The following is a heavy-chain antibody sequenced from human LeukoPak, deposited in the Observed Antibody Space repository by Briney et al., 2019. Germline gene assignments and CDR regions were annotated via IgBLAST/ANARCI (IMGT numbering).Heavy chain of an antibody. J-gene: IGHJ4*02. CDR1: GASISSGNYY. D-gene: IGHD3-22*01. Sequence: PSETLSLTCTVSGASISSGNYYWSWIRQPAGKGLEWIGRIYASGKTNYNPSLKSRVTTSIDTSKNQFSLNLSSVTAADTAVYYCARESNYDSSGYYRSFDYWGQGTLVTVSS. CDR3: ARESNYDSSGYYRSFDY. CDR2: IYASGKT. V-gene: IGHV4-61*02.